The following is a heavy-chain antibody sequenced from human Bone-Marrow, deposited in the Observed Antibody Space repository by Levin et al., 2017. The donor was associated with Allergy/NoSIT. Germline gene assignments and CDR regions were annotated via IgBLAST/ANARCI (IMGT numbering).Heavy chain of an antibody. D-gene: IGHD1-26*01. Sequence: GGSLRLSCAASGFSFSNALMSWVRQTPGKGLEWVGRIKSKSDGGTTDYLPPVKGRFTISRDDSKTTLYLQMNSLKSEDTGIYYCTTGGSYLWSLDAFEIWGQGTVVTVSS. V-gene: IGHV3-15*01. CDR1: GFSFSNAL. CDR3: TTGGSYLWSLDAFEI. CDR2: IKSKSDGGTT. J-gene: IGHJ3*02.